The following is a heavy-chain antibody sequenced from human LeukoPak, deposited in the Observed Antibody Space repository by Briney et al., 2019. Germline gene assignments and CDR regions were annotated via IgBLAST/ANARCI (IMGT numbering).Heavy chain of an antibody. Sequence: ASVKVSCKASGGTFSSYAISWVRQAPGQGLEWMGGIIPIFGTANYAQKFQGRVTITADESTSTAYMELSSLRSEDTAVYYCASALTEYCSSTSCYFAVWGQGTLVTVSS. CDR1: GGTFSSYA. CDR3: ASALTEYCSSTSCYFAV. CDR2: IIPIFGTA. J-gene: IGHJ4*02. V-gene: IGHV1-69*13. D-gene: IGHD2-2*01.